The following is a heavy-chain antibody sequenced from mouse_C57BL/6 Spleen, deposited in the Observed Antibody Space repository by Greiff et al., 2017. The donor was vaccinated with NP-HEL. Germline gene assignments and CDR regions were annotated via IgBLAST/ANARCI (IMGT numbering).Heavy chain of an antibody. V-gene: IGHV1-61*01. CDR3: AREGYYGSPYAMDY. Sequence: QVQLQQPGAELVRPGSSVKLSCKASGYTFTSYWMDWVKQRPGQGLEWIGNIYPSDSETHYNQKFKDKATLTVDKSSSTAYMQLSSLTSEDSAVYYCAREGYYGSPYAMDYWGQGTSVTVSS. J-gene: IGHJ4*01. CDR1: GYTFTSYW. D-gene: IGHD1-1*01. CDR2: IYPSDSET.